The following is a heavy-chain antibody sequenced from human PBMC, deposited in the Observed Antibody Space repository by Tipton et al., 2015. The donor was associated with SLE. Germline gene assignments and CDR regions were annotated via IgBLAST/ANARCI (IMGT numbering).Heavy chain of an antibody. Sequence: TLSLTCTVSGGSISSYYWSWIRQPPGKGLEWIGYIYYSGSTNYNPSLKRRVTISVDTSKNQFSLKLSSVTAADTAVYYCARGYGGNSGGFDYWGQGTLVTVSS. CDR3: ARGYGGNSGGFDY. D-gene: IGHD4-23*01. V-gene: IGHV4-59*01. J-gene: IGHJ4*02. CDR1: GGSISSYY. CDR2: IYYSGST.